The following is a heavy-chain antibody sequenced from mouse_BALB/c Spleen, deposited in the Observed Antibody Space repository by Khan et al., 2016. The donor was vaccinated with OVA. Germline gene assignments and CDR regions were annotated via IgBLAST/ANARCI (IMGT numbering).Heavy chain of an antibody. J-gene: IGHJ2*01. D-gene: IGHD1-1*01. CDR2: ISYDGSN. CDR3: ARDYFGNGYLDY. CDR1: GYSITSGYN. Sequence: EVKLLESGPGLVKPSQSLSLTCSVTGYSITSGYNWNWIRQFPGNKLEWMGYISYDGSNNYNPSLKNRISITRDTSKNQFFLKLNSVTTEDTATYYCARDYFGNGYLDYWGQGTTLTVSS. V-gene: IGHV3-6*02.